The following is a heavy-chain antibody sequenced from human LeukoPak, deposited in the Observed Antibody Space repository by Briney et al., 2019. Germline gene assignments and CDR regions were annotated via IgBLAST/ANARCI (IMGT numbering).Heavy chain of an antibody. J-gene: IGHJ4*02. Sequence: PSGTLSLTCGVSGGSITNTNYWTWVRQPPGKGLEWIGEVNLQGSTNYNPSLMGRVAIAVDTSENHISLQLTSVTAADTAVYYCAREGVMVTGFDYWGQETLVTVSS. V-gene: IGHV4-4*02. CDR3: AREGVMVTGFDY. CDR2: VNLQGST. CDR1: GGSITNTNY. D-gene: IGHD2-21*02.